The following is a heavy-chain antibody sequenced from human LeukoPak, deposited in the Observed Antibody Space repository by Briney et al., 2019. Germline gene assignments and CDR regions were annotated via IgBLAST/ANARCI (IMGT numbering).Heavy chain of an antibody. D-gene: IGHD6-13*01. CDR2: IYYSGST. CDR3: ARLSHISSRWVQLEY. V-gene: IGHV4-61*01. Sequence: SETLSLTCTVSGGSVSSGSYYWSWIRQPPGKGLEWIGYIYYSGSTNYNPSLKSRVTISVDTSKNQFSLRLSSVTAADTAVYYCARLSHISSRWVQLEYWGQGTLVTVSS. CDR1: GGSVSSGSYY. J-gene: IGHJ4*02.